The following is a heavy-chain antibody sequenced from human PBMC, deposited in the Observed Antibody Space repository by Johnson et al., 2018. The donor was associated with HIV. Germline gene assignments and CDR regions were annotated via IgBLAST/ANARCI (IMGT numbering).Heavy chain of an antibody. CDR1: GFSFDDYA. CDR2: LTWNSGRK. J-gene: IGHJ3*02. Sequence: VLLVESGGRVVQPGRSLRLSCAASGFSFDDYAMHWVRQVPGKGLEWVAGLTWNSGRKGYADSVKGRFTISRDNAKNSLYLQMNSLKPEDTALYYCTKGIVVGTPHDAFDIWGQGTMVTVSS. D-gene: IGHD2-21*01. CDR3: TKGIVVGTPHDAFDI. V-gene: IGHV3-9*01.